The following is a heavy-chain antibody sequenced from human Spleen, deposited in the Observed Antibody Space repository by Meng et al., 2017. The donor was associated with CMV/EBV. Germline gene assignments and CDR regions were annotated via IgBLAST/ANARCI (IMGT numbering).Heavy chain of an antibody. CDR2: ISYDGSNK. J-gene: IGHJ4*02. CDR3: ARGLEPYDSSGYYSSGVDY. Sequence: TFSSFTMNWVHQAPGKGLEWVAVISYDGSNKYYADSVKGRFTISRDNSKNTLYLQMNSLRAEDTAVYYCARGLEPYDSSGYYSSGVDYWGQGTLVTVSS. CDR1: TFSSFT. V-gene: IGHV3-30*04. D-gene: IGHD3-22*01.